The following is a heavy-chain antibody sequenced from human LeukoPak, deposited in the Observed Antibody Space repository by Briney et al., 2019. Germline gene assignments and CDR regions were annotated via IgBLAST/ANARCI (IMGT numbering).Heavy chain of an antibody. Sequence: PGGSLRLSCAVSGFAFTSHVMTWVRQAPGKGLEWVSAISGSGGSTYYADSVKGRFTISRDNSKNTLYLQMNSLRAEDTAVYYCASSPPYCSSTSCYYYYYYYMDVWGKGTTVTVSS. CDR1: GFAFTSHV. CDR3: ASSPPYCSSTSCYYYYYYYMDV. J-gene: IGHJ6*03. V-gene: IGHV3-23*01. D-gene: IGHD2-2*01. CDR2: ISGSGGST.